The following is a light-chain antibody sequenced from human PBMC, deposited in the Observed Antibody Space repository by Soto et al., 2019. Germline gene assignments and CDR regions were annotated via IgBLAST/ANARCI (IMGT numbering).Light chain of an antibody. J-gene: IGLJ1*01. CDR1: SSDVGANNY. CDR3: SSYAGANRV. Sequence: QSALTQPPSASESPGQSVTISCTGTSSDVGANNYVSWYQQHPGKAPKLMIYEVTKRPSGVPDRFSGSKSGNTASLTVSGLQAEDEADYYCSSYAGANRVFGTGTKLTVL. V-gene: IGLV2-8*01. CDR2: EVT.